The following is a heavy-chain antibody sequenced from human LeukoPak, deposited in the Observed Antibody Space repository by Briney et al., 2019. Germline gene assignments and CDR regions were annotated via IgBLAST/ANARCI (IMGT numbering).Heavy chain of an antibody. CDR1: GFTFSSYG. V-gene: IGHV3-30*18. CDR3: AKDRLLYDGIADGWNWFDP. J-gene: IGHJ5*02. Sequence: GGSLRLSCAASGFTFSSYGMHWVRQAPGKGLEWVAVISYDGSNKYYADSVKGRFTISRDNSKNTLYLQMNSLRAEDTAVYYCAKDRLLYDGIADGWNWFDPWGQGTLVTVSS. D-gene: IGHD6-13*01. CDR2: ISYDGSNK.